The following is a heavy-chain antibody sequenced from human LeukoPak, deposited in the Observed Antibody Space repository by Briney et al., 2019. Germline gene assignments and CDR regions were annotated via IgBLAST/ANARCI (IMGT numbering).Heavy chain of an antibody. CDR3: TRVNLRGSNYNWFDP. Sequence: ASVTVSCKTSGGTFRSHTFSWVRQAPGQGLEWMGKITPVIDTANYAQTFQGRVSIYADKSTTTVYMDLSGLRPDDTAVYYCTRVNLRGSNYNWFDPWGQGTRVTVSS. J-gene: IGHJ5*02. V-gene: IGHV1-69*08. CDR2: ITPVIDTA. CDR1: GGTFRSHT. D-gene: IGHD3-10*01.